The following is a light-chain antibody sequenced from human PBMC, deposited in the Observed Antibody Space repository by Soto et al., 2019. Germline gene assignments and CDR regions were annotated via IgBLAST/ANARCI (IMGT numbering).Light chain of an antibody. CDR3: QQRNNWPRT. CDR2: SAS. J-gene: IGKJ1*01. CDR1: QRVGIN. V-gene: IGKV3-15*01. Sequence: EIVMTQSPATLSVSPGETATLSCRASQRVGINLAWYQQKPGQAPRLLIYSASTRASGIPDRFSGSGSGTEFTLTISSLQSEDFALYYCQQRNNWPRTFGQGTKVDIK.